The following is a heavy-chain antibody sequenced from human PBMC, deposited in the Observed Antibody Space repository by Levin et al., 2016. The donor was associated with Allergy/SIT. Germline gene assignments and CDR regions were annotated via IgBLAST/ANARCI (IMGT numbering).Heavy chain of an antibody. D-gene: IGHD2-2*01. CDR3: AEDVGSSKLRN. CDR2: IGNNGAI. Sequence: GGSLRLSCAASGFAFATYSMNWVRQAPGQGLEWLSRIGNNGAIYYADSVKGRFTISRDNSKNTLYLQMNSLRAEDTAVYYCAEDVGSSKLRNWGQGTMVTVSS. V-gene: IGHV3-69-1*01. CDR1: GFAFATYS. J-gene: IGHJ3*01.